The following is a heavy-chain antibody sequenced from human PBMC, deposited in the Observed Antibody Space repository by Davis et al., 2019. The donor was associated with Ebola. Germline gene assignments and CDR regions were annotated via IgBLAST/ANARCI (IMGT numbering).Heavy chain of an antibody. D-gene: IGHD3-9*01. Sequence: GESLKISCAASGFTFSSYGMHWVRQAPGKGLEWVAVISYDGSNKYYADSVKGRFTISRDNSKNTLYLQMNSLRAEDTAVYYCAKDFYFDWLSLPGMDVWGQGTTVTVSS. CDR2: ISYDGSNK. CDR1: GFTFSSYG. CDR3: AKDFYFDWLSLPGMDV. J-gene: IGHJ6*02. V-gene: IGHV3-30*18.